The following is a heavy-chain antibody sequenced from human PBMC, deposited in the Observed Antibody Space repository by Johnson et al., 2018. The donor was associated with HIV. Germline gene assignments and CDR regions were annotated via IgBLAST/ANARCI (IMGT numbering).Heavy chain of an antibody. Sequence: MQLVESGGGVVQPGGSLRLSCAASGFTFSNYWMHWVRQAPGKGLVWVSRVNSDGSSLSYADSVKGRFTISRDNAKNTLYLQMNSLRAEDTAAYYCARELSHDAFDIWGQGTMVTVSS. CDR1: GFTFSNYW. V-gene: IGHV3-74*01. CDR2: VNSDGSSL. CDR3: ARELSHDAFDI. D-gene: IGHD3-3*02. J-gene: IGHJ3*02.